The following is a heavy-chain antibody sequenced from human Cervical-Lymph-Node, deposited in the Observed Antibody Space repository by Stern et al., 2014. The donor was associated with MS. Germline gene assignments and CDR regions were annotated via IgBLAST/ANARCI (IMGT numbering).Heavy chain of an antibody. CDR2: IYHSGST. Sequence: MQLVESGPGLVKPSQTLSLTCTVSGGSISSGDYYWTWIRQHPGKGLEWIGYIYHSGSTLYTPSLKSRVSISVDTSKNQFSLKLSSVTAADTAVYYCARGFTHNYAASFDPWGQGTLVTVSS. J-gene: IGHJ5*02. D-gene: IGHD2-2*01. CDR3: ARGFTHNYAASFDP. CDR1: GGSISSGDYY. V-gene: IGHV4-31*03.